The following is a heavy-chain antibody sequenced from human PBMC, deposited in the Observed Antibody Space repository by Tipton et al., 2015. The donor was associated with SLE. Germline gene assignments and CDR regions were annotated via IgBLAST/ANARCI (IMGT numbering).Heavy chain of an antibody. CDR3: ARDEYRYDATGYHLLGHFDF. V-gene: IGHV4-61*02. Sequence: TLSLTCTVSGGSISSGSYYWSWIRQPAGKGLEWIGRIYTSGGTNYNSSLKSRVTILVDTSKNQFSLKLSSVTAADTAVYYCARDEYRYDATGYHLLGHFDFWGQGTLVTVSS. CDR2: IYTSGGT. J-gene: IGHJ4*02. D-gene: IGHD3-22*01. CDR1: GGSISSGSYY.